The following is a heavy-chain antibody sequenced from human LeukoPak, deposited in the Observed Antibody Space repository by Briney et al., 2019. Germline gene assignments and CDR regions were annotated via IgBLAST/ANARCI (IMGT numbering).Heavy chain of an antibody. CDR3: ARETSQKGAHYMDV. D-gene: IGHD3-16*01. J-gene: IGHJ6*03. CDR1: RGSISSSSYY. V-gene: IGHV4-39*07. Sequence: SETLSLTCTVSRGSISSSSYYWGWIRQPPGKGLEWIGSIYYSGGTNYNPSLKSRVTISVDTSKNQFSLKLSSVTAADTAVYYCARETSQKGAHYMDVWGKGTTVTISS. CDR2: IYYSGGT.